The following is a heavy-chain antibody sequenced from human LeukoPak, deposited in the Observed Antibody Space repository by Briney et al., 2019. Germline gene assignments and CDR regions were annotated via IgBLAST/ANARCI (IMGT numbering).Heavy chain of an antibody. CDR3: ASDNFYYYYMAV. V-gene: IGHV4-4*07. J-gene: IGHJ6*03. CDR2: VYTTGSS. CDR1: GGSMDSDY. Sequence: SETLSLTCTVSGGSMDSDYWTWIRQPAGKGLEWIGRVYTTGSSNYNPSFKSLVTMSVDTSKNQFSLTLRSVTAADTAVYYCASDNFYYYYMAVWGKGTTVTVSS.